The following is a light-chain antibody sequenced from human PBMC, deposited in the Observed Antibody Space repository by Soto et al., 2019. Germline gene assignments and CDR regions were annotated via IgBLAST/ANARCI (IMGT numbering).Light chain of an antibody. J-gene: IGKJ4*01. Sequence: EIVLTQFPGTLSLSPGKSATLSCRASETVAKNYLAWFQKKPGQAPKLLIHGASTRATDIPYRFSGSWSGTDFTLTVSRLEPEDFAVYYCQQYDTAPLSFGGGTRVEI. CDR1: ETVAKNY. CDR3: QQYDTAPLS. CDR2: GAS. V-gene: IGKV3-20*01.